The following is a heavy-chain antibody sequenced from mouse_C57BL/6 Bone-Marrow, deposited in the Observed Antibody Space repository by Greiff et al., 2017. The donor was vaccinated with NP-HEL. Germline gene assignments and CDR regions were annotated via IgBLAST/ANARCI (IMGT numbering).Heavy chain of an antibody. CDR1: GFTFSDYG. CDR3: ARRGYYDSRRDYFDY. CDR2: ISSGSSII. Sequence: EVKLMESGGGLVKPGGSLKLSCAASGFTFSDYGMHWVRQAPETGLVRVAYISSGSSIIYYADTVKGRFTISRDNAKTTLFLQMTSLRSEDTAMYYYARRGYYDSRRDYFDYWGQGTTLTVSS. D-gene: IGHD2-4*01. J-gene: IGHJ2*01. V-gene: IGHV5-17*01.